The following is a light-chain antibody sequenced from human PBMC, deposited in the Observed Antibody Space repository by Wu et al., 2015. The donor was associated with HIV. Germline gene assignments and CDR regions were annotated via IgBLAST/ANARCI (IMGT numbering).Light chain of an antibody. CDR2: GAS. V-gene: IGKV3-15*01. CDR3: QQSYSDFLT. CDR1: QSVSSN. Sequence: EIVMTQSPATLSVSPGERATLLCRASQSVSSNLAWYQQKPGQAPRLLVYGASTRATAIPARFSGSGSGTEFTLTISSLEPEDFATYYCQQSYSDFLTFGGGTRVEVK. J-gene: IGKJ4*01.